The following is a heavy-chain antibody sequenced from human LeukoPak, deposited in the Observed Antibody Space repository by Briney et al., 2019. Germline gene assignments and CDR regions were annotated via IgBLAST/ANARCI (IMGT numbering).Heavy chain of an antibody. CDR1: GFTFSSYS. Sequence: PGGSLRLSCAASGFTFSSYSINWVRQAPGKGLEWVSSISSSSSYIYYADSVKGRFTISRDNAKNSLYLQMNSLRAEDTAVYYCARELGYCSSTSCYYYFDYWGQGTLVTVSS. D-gene: IGHD2-2*01. CDR3: ARELGYCSSTSCYYYFDY. J-gene: IGHJ4*02. CDR2: ISSSSSYI. V-gene: IGHV3-21*01.